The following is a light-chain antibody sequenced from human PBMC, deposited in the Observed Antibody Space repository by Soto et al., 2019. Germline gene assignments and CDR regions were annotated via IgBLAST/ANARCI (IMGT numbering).Light chain of an antibody. CDR2: TAS. V-gene: IGKV1-5*01. J-gene: IGKJ5*01. CDR3: QQYNNWIT. Sequence: DIQMTQSPSTLSASVGDTVTITCRASQTISRWLTWYQQKPGKAPRLLIYTASTLESGVPSRFSASGSGTEFTLTISSLQSEDFAVYYCQQYNNWITFGQGTRLEI. CDR1: QTISRW.